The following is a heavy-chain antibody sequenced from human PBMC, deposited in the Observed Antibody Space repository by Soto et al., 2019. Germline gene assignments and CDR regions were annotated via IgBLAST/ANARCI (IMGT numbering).Heavy chain of an antibody. CDR1: GGSISSGDYY. D-gene: IGHD6-19*01. CDR3: ARDGYSSGWLPNAFDI. CDR2: IYYSGST. V-gene: IGHV4-30-4*01. J-gene: IGHJ3*02. Sequence: SETLSLTCTVSGGSISSGDYYWSWIRQPPGKGLEWIGYIYYSGSTYYNPSLKSRVTISVDTSKNQFSLKLSSVTAADTAVYYCARDGYSSGWLPNAFDIWGQGTMVTVSS.